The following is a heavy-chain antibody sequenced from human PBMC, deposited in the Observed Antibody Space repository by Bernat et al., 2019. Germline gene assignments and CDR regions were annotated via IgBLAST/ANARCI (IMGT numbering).Heavy chain of an antibody. V-gene: IGHV1-69*17. CDR2: IIPIFGIA. J-gene: IGHJ4*02. CDR1: GGTFSSYA. CDR3: ARDADSGYDSHY. D-gene: IGHD5-12*01. Sequence: QVQLVQSGAEVKKPGSSAKVSCKASGGTFSSYAISWVRQAPGQGLEWMGGIIPIFGIANYAQKFQSRVTITAGKSTSTAYMELSSLRSEDTAVYYCARDADSGYDSHYWGQGTLVTVSS.